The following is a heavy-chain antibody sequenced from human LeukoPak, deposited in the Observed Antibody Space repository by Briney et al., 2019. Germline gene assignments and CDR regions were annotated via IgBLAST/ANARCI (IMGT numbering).Heavy chain of an antibody. CDR1: GFAFSSQA. Sequence: PGGSLRLSCAASGFAFSSQAMGWVRQAPGKGLEWVSVISDSGSLTYCADSVKGRSTISRDNSKNTLFLQMNSLRAEDTAVYYCTKDARRTSGWYFFDYWGQGTLVTVSS. D-gene: IGHD6-19*01. CDR2: ISDSGSLT. J-gene: IGHJ4*02. V-gene: IGHV3-23*01. CDR3: TKDARRTSGWYFFDY.